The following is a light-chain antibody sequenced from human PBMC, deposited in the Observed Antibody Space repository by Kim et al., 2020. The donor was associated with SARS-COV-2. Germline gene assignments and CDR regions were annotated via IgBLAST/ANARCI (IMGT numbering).Light chain of an antibody. J-gene: IGLJ3*02. V-gene: IGLV2-8*01. CDR2: EVT. Sequence: QPALTQPPSASGSPGQSVTISCTGTSSDVGGYNSVSWYQQHPGKAPKLVIYEVTKRPAGVPDRFSASKSGNTASLTVSGLQSDDEADYYCNSYAGNNLWVFGGGTQLTVL. CDR3: NSYAGNNLWV. CDR1: SSDVGGYNS.